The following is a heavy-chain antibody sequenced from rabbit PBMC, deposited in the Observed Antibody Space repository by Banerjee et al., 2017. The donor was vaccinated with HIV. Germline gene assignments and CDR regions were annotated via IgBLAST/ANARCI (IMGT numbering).Heavy chain of an antibody. D-gene: IGHD2-1*01. Sequence: LKETGGGLVQPGGSLTLSCKASGFTISSYYMSWVRQAPGKGLEYIGCIKAAGTTTYYASWVNGRFTITRNANLNTVDLKMTSLTAADTATYFCVRDITGDIDASNLWGQGTLVTVS. CDR1: GFTISSYY. CDR3: VRDITGDIDASNL. J-gene: IGHJ4*01. CDR2: IKAAGTTT. V-gene: IGHV1S54*01.